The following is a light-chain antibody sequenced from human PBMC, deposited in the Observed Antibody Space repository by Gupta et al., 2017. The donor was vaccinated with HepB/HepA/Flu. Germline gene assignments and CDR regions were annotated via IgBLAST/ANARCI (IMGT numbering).Light chain of an antibody. J-gene: IGKJ2*01. CDR3: MQYSSWPHT. V-gene: IGKV2-30*02. Sequence: DVALTQSPLSLPVTLGQPASISCSSSQSLVQSDGNTYFNWYHQGPGQSPRRLIYKVTIRDSGVPDRISSSGSGADITLKISRVAAADVGVYFCMQYSSWPHTFGQGTKLEIK. CDR2: KVT. CDR1: QSLVQSDGNTY.